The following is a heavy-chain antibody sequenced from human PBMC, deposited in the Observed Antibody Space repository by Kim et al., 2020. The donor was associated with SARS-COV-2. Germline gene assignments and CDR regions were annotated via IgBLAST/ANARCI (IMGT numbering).Heavy chain of an antibody. CDR2: IKEDGRVR. CDR3: ARDGILSYTSSWDY. CDR1: GFTFRSYW. J-gene: IGHJ4*02. D-gene: IGHD6-13*01. V-gene: IGHV3-7*03. Sequence: GGSLRLSCAASGFTFRSYWMSWVRQAPGKGLQWVANIKEDGRVRHYVDSVKGRFTISRDNAKNSLFLQMSSLRADDTAVYYCARDGILSYTSSWDYWGQGSLVTVSS.